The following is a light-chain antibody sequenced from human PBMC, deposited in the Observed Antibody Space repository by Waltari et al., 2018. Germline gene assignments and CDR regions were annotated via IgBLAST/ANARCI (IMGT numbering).Light chain of an antibody. J-gene: IGKJ2*03. CDR2: KIS. Sequence: DVVLTQSPLSLPVTLGQAASISSRSSQSLVHINGGTFLRWFHHRPGQSPRRLIYKISNRDSGVPDRFSGSGSGPDFTLKISRVEAEDVGVYYCMQGSHWPYSFGQGTKLEIK. CDR3: MQGSHWPYS. CDR1: QSLVHINGGTF. V-gene: IGKV2-30*02.